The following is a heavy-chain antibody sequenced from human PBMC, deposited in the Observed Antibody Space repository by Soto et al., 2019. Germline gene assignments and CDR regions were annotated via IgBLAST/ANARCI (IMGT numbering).Heavy chain of an antibody. Sequence: QLLLQQSGPGLLKPSETLSLTCTVSGDSFRSRDHYWGWIRQPPGKGLEWIGSIFYSGSTYFNPSLKSRVTISVDTSKNQVSLKVSSVTAANTAVYYSAKHDRGDCPAFCGQGTLVAVSS. J-gene: IGHJ4*02. V-gene: IGHV4-39*01. D-gene: IGHD2-21*02. CDR2: IFYSGST. CDR3: AKHDRGDCPAF. CDR1: GDSFRSRDHY.